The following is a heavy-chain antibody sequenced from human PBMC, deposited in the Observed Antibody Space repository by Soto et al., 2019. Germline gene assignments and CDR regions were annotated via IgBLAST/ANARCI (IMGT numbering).Heavy chain of an antibody. J-gene: IGHJ1*01. CDR2: INSGGVYT. CDR1: GFTFVSYA. Sequence: EVQLLESGGNLVEPGGSLRLSCAASGFTFVSYAMTWVRQAPGNGPEWVSTINSGGVYTYYADSVKGRFVISRDNSKSTLYLQMTSLRAEDTAVYYCARGLDCSGESCPWAVFKDWGQGTVLTVSS. CDR3: ARGLDCSGESCPWAVFKD. D-gene: IGHD2-15*01. V-gene: IGHV3-23*01.